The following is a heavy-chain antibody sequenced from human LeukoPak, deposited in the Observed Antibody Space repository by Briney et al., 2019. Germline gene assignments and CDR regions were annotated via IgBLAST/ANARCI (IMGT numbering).Heavy chain of an antibody. CDR1: GGSTSSYY. D-gene: IGHD1-14*01. J-gene: IGHJ5*02. CDR3: ARSGLNWFDP. V-gene: IGHV4-59*08. CDR2: IYYSGST. Sequence: SETLSLTCTVSGGSTSSYYWSWIRQPPGKGLEWIGYIYYSGSTNCNPSLKSRVTISVDTSKNQFSLKLSSVTAADTAVYYCARSGLNWFDPWGQGTLVTVSS.